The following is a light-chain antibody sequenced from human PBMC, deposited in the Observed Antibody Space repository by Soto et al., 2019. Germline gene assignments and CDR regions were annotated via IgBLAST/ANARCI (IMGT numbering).Light chain of an antibody. CDR2: DVS. V-gene: IGLV2-14*01. J-gene: IGLJ2*01. Sequence: QSALTQPASVSGSPGQSITISCTGSSGDIGDYKYVSWYKQHPGKAPKLMIYDVSNRPSGVSNRFSASKSGNTASLTISGLPEEDEADYYCSSYTSTNFVIFGGGTKLTVL. CDR1: SGDIGDYKY. CDR3: SSYTSTNFVI.